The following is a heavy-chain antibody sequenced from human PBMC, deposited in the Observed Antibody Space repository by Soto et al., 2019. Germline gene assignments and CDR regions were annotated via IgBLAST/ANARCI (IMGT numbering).Heavy chain of an antibody. J-gene: IGHJ2*01. CDR2: IYSGGST. CDR1: GFTVSSNY. CDR3: ASVPVAGTTRYFDL. V-gene: IGHV3-66*01. D-gene: IGHD6-19*01. Sequence: EVQLVESGGALVQPGGSLRLSCAASGFTVSSNYMSWVRQAPGKGLECVSVIYSGGSTYYADSVKGRFTISRDNSKNTLYLQMNSLRDEDTAVYYCASVPVAGTTRYFDLWGRGTLVTVSS.